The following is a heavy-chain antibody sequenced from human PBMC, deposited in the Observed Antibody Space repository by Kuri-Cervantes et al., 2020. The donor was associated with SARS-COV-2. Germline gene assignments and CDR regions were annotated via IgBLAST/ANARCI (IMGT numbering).Heavy chain of an antibody. Sequence: SQTLSLTCAVYGGSFSGYYWSWIRQPPGKGLEWIGEVNHSGSTNYNPSLKSRVTISVDTSKNQFSLKLSSVTAADTAVYYCARVDGDYVDWYLDLWGRGTLVTVSS. V-gene: IGHV4-34*01. D-gene: IGHD4-17*01. CDR3: ARVDGDYVDWYLDL. CDR2: VNHSGST. CDR1: GGSFSGYY. J-gene: IGHJ2*01.